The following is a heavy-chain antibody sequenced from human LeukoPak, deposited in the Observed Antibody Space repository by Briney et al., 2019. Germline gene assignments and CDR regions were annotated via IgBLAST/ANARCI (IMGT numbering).Heavy chain of an antibody. V-gene: IGHV3-30*18. D-gene: IGHD2-21*01. Sequence: GGSLRLSCAASGFTFSSYGMPWVRQAPGKGLEWVAVISYDGSNKYYADSVKGRFTISRDNSKKTLYLQMNSLRAEDTAVYYCAKGKVNHDGALDAWGQGTLVTVSS. CDR2: ISYDGSNK. J-gene: IGHJ3*01. CDR3: AKGKVNHDGALDA. CDR1: GFTFSSYG.